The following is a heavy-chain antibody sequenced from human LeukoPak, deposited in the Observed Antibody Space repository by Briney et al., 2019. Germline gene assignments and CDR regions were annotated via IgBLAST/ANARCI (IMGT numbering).Heavy chain of an antibody. CDR1: GGTFSGHA. V-gene: IGHV1-69*05. D-gene: IGHD4-17*01. CDR3: AGGDPFNYYMDV. J-gene: IGHJ6*03. CDR2: TIPIFGAT. Sequence: SVKVCCKASGGTFSGHAISWVRQAPGQGLEWMGGTIPIFGATNYTQRFQGRITITTDESTTTAYMELTSLRSEDTAVYFCAGGDPFNYYMDVWGKGTSVTVFS.